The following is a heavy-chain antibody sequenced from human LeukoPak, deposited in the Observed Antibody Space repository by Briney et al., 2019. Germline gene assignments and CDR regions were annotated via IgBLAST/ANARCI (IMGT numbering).Heavy chain of an antibody. CDR3: AKELEHSNSAGDY. J-gene: IGHJ4*02. V-gene: IGHV3-23*01. Sequence: GGSLRLSCAASGFTFSDHFMDWVRQAPGKGLEWVSHISGSGGIAYYADSVKGRFTISRDNSKNTLYLQMNSLRAEDTAIYYCAKELEHSNSAGDYWGQGTLVTVSS. CDR1: GFTFSDHF. CDR2: ISGSGGIA. D-gene: IGHD6-6*01.